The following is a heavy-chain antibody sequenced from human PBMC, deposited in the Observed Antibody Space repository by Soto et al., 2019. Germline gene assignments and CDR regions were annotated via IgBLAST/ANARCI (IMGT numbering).Heavy chain of an antibody. CDR2: IYHSGST. V-gene: IGHV4-61*01. J-gene: IGHJ5*02. D-gene: IGHD1-7*01. CDR1: GGSVRDGSYY. Sequence: LSLTCTVPGGSVRDGSYYWAWLRRPPGKGLERIGHIYHSGSTIYNPSLKSRVTISIDTSKSQFSLNLNSMTAADTAVYYCAGYNWNYYFDPWGQGTLVTVSS. CDR3: AGYNWNYYFDP.